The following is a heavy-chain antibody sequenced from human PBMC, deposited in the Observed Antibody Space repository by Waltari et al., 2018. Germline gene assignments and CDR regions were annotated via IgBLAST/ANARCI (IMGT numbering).Heavy chain of an antibody. Sequence: EVQLVESGGGLVKPGGSLRLSCVASGFTFSSYSLNWVGQAPGKGLEWVSSISSSSSYIYYADSVKGRFTISRDNAKNSLYLQMNSLRAEDTAVYYCARETGGSYKLDYWGQGTLVTVSS. V-gene: IGHV3-21*01. D-gene: IGHD1-26*01. J-gene: IGHJ4*02. CDR3: ARETGGSYKLDY. CDR2: ISSSSSYI. CDR1: GFTFSSYS.